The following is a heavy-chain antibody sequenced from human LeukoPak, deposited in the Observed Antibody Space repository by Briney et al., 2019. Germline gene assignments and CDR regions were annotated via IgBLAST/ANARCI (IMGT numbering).Heavy chain of an antibody. V-gene: IGHV1-46*01. J-gene: IGHJ4*02. D-gene: IGHD2-2*01. CDR2: INPSGGST. CDR1: GYTFTSYY. Sequence: ALVKVSCKASGYTFTSYYMHWVRQAPGQGLEWMGIINPSGGSTSYAQKFQGRVTMTRDTSTSTVYMELSSLRSEDTAVYYCARGRYCSSTSCYRFFGPDYWGQGTLVTVSS. CDR3: ARGRYCSSTSCYRFFGPDY.